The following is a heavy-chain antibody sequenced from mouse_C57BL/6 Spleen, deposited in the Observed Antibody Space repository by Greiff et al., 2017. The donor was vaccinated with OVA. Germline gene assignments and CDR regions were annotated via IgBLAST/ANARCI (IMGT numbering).Heavy chain of an antibody. J-gene: IGHJ3*01. CDR3: ALMVTTSAY. CDR1: GFNIKDDY. V-gene: IGHV14-4*01. CDR2: IDPENGDT. D-gene: IGHD2-3*01. Sequence: VQLQQSGAELVRPGASVKLSCTASGFNIKDDYMHWVKQRPEQGLEWIGWIDPENGDTEYASKFQGKATITADTSSNTAYLQLSSLTSEDTAVYYCALMVTTSAYWGQGTLVTVSA.